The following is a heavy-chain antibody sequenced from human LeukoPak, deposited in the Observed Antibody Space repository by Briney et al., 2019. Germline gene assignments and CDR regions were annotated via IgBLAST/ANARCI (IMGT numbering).Heavy chain of an antibody. D-gene: IGHD6-19*01. Sequence: PGGSVRLSCVVSGFSLSSDAMSWVRQAPGKGLEWLSVSSGSDDSTHYADSVKGRFIMSRDNSENTLYLQMNSLRAEDTAVYYCTKDLMTGYSSGWYLAHWGQGTLVTVSS. J-gene: IGHJ4*02. CDR2: SSGSDDST. CDR1: GFSLSSDA. V-gene: IGHV3-23*01. CDR3: TKDLMTGYSSGWYLAH.